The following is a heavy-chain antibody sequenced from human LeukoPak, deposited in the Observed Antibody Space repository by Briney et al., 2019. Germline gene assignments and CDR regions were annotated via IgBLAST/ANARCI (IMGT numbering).Heavy chain of an antibody. CDR1: GFTFSSYA. J-gene: IGHJ4*02. CDR2: ISGSGGST. CDR3: AKTSVSSGWPELFDF. Sequence: PGGSLRLSCAASGFTFSSYAMSWVRQAPGKGLEWVSAISGSGGSTYYADSVKGRFTVSRDNSKNMLYLQMNSLRAEDTAVYYCAKTSVSSGWPELFDFWGQGTLVTVSS. D-gene: IGHD6-19*01. V-gene: IGHV3-23*01.